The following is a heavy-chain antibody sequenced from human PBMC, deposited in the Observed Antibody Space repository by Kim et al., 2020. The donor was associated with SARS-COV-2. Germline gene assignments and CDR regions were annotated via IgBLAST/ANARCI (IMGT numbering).Heavy chain of an antibody. V-gene: IGHV1-18*04. D-gene: IGHD2-2*01. J-gene: IGHJ6*02. Sequence: ASVKVSCKASGYTFTSYGISWVRQAPGQGLEWMGWISAYNGNTNYAQKLQGRVTMTTDTSTSTAYMELRSLRSDDTAVYYCARDSLPAAKAYYYGMDVWGQGTTVTVSS. CDR1: GYTFTSYG. CDR2: ISAYNGNT. CDR3: ARDSLPAAKAYYYGMDV.